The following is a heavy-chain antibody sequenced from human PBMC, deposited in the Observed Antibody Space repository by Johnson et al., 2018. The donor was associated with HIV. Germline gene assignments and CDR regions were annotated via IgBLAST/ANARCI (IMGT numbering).Heavy chain of an antibody. CDR3: ARDLAYGDIVLVSAFDI. CDR2: ISYDGSNK. D-gene: IGHD2-8*02. CDR1: GFTFSSYG. V-gene: IGHV3-30*03. Sequence: QVQLVESGGGVVQPGTSLRLSCAASGFTFSSYGMHWVRQAPGKGLEWVAVISYDGSNKYYADSVKGRFTISRDNAKNSLYLQMNSLRAEDTALYYCARDLAYGDIVLVSAFDIWGQGTMVTVSS. J-gene: IGHJ3*02.